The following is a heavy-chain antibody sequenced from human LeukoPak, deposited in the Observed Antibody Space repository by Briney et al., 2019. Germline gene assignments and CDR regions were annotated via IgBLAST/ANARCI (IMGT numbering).Heavy chain of an antibody. J-gene: IGHJ4*02. V-gene: IGHV3-48*01. CDR3: THSLGDHGSDY. CDR1: GFTFSSYS. D-gene: IGHD3-16*01. Sequence: PGGSLRLSCAASGFTFSSYSMNWVRQAPGKGLEWVSYISSSSSTIYYADSVKGRFTISRDNAKNSLYLQMNSLRAEDTAVYYCTHSLGDHGSDYWGQGTLVTVSS. CDR2: ISSSSSTI.